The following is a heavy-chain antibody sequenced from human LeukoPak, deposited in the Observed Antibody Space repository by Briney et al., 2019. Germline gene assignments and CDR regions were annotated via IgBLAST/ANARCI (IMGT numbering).Heavy chain of an antibody. CDR3: ARGLYGYYFDY. V-gene: IGHV4-34*01. CDR1: GGSLSGYY. Sequence: SETLSLTCAVYGGSLSGYYWSWIRQPPGKGLEWIGEINHSGGTNYNPSLKSRVTISVDTSKNQFSLKLSSVTAADTAVYYCARGLYGYYFDYWGQGTLVTVSS. J-gene: IGHJ4*02. D-gene: IGHD2-2*03. CDR2: INHSGGT.